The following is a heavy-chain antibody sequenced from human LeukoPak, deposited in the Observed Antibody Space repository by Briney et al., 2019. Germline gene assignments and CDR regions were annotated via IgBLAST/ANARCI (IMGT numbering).Heavy chain of an antibody. CDR2: ISDTGVST. CDR1: GFTFSSYT. J-gene: IGHJ4*02. V-gene: IGHV3-64*02. D-gene: IGHD2-21*02. Sequence: GGSLRLSCAASGFTFSSYTMHWVRQAPGKGLEYVSAISDTGVSTYYADSVKGRFTISRDNSKNTLYLQMGSLRPEDMAVYYCATLYCGGDCYPGYWGQGTLVTVSS. CDR3: ATLYCGGDCYPGY.